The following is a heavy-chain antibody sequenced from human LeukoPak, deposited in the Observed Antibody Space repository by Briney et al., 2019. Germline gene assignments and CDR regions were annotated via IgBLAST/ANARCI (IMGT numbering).Heavy chain of an antibody. V-gene: IGHV1-69*13. D-gene: IGHD6-13*01. J-gene: IGHJ6*02. CDR1: GGTFSSYA. Sequence: ASVKVSCKASGGTFSSYAISWVRQAPGQGLEWMGGIIPIFGTANYAQKFQGRVTITADESTSTAYMELSSLRSEDTAVYYCVRSAGPSYYYGMDVWGQGTTVTVSS. CDR2: IIPIFGTA. CDR3: VRSAGPSYYYGMDV.